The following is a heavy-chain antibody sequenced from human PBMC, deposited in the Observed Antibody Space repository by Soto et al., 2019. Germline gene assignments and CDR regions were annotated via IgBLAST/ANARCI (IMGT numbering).Heavy chain of an antibody. V-gene: IGHV1-69*13. CDR3: ARDPGYYDSSGYYGGSFDY. CDR1: GGTFSSYA. D-gene: IGHD3-22*01. J-gene: IGHJ4*02. Sequence: EASVKVSCKASGGTFSSYAISWVRQAPGQGLEWMGGIIPIFGTANYAQKFQGRVTITADESTSTAYMELSSLRSEDTAVYYCARDPGYYDSSGYYGGSFDYWGQGTLVTVSS. CDR2: IIPIFGTA.